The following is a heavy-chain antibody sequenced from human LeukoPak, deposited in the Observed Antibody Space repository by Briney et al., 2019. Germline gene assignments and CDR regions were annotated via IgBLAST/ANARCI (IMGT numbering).Heavy chain of an antibody. CDR1: GGSISSGSYY. CDR3: ARRSDIVVAGHAFDI. D-gene: IGHD2-15*01. J-gene: IGHJ3*02. V-gene: IGHV4-61*02. Sequence: PSETLSLTCTVSGGSISSGSYYWSWIRQPAGKGLEWIGRIYTSGSTNYNPSLKSRVTISVDTSKNQFSLKLSSVTAADTAVYYCARRSDIVVAGHAFDIWGQGTMVTVSS. CDR2: IYTSGST.